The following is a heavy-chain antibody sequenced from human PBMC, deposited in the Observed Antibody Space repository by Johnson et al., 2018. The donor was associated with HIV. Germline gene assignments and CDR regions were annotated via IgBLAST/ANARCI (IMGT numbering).Heavy chain of an antibody. V-gene: IGHV3-43D*03. D-gene: IGHD3-16*01. J-gene: IGHJ3*02. CDR3: AREGESLLDAFDI. Sequence: VQLVESGGVVVQPGGSLRLSCAASGFTFDDYAMHWVRQAPGKGLEWVSLISWDGGSTYYADSVKGRFTISRDNSKNTLYLQMISLRTEDTAVYYCAREGESLLDAFDIWGQGTMVTVSA. CDR2: ISWDGGST. CDR1: GFTFDDYA.